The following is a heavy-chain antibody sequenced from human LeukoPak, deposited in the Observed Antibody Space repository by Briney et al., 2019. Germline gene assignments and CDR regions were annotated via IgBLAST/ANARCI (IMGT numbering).Heavy chain of an antibody. J-gene: IGHJ3*01. D-gene: IGHD6-19*01. CDR3: AKDLALAGTGGGFDV. CDR2: ISGGGDKA. CDR1: GFTFTTYA. Sequence: PGGSLRLSCAASGFTFTTYAINWVRQAPGKGLEWVSGISGGGDKAYYADSVNGRFTISRDNSENTVSLQMSSLRAEDTAPYYCAKDLALAGTGGGFDVWGQGTRVAVSS. V-gene: IGHV3-23*01.